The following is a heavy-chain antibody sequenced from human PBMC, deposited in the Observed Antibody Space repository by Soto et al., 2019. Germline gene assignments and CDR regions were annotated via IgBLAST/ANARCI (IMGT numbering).Heavy chain of an antibody. CDR3: ARGPGWSDEYFHD. CDR2: IYHSGST. J-gene: IGHJ1*01. D-gene: IGHD3-3*01. Sequence: QVQLQESGPGLVKPSQTLSLTCTVSGGSISSGDYYWSWIRQSPGKGLEWIGYIYHSGSTNYNPSLKSRLTISVDTSKNQFSLRLSSVTAADTAVYYCARGPGWSDEYFHDWGQGTLVTVSS. V-gene: IGHV4-61*08. CDR1: GGSISSGDYY.